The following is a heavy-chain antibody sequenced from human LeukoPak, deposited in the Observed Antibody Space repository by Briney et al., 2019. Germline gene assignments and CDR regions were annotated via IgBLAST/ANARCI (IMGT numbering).Heavy chain of an antibody. CDR3: ARDDLIATAGTRGLDN. J-gene: IGHJ4*02. V-gene: IGHV4-38-2*02. CDR2: IYYSGST. Sequence: PSETLSLTCIVSNYSISSGSYWTWIRQPPGRGLEWIGSIYYSGSTSYNPSLKSRVTISVDTSKNQFSLKLSSVTAADTAVYYCARDDLIATAGTRGLDNWGQGTLVTVSS. CDR1: NYSISSGSY. D-gene: IGHD6-13*01.